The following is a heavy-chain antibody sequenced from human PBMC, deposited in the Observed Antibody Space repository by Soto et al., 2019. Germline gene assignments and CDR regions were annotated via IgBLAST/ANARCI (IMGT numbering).Heavy chain of an antibody. CDR1: GFTFSSYW. V-gene: IGHV3-74*01. CDR2: INSDGSST. CDR3: ARTLNIQLWPMGFGY. Sequence: GGSLRLSCAASGFTFSSYWMHWVRQAPGKGLVWVSRINSDGSSTSYADSVKGRFTISRDNAKNTLYLQMNSLRAEDTAVYYCARTLNIQLWPMGFGYWGQGTLVTVSS. J-gene: IGHJ4*02. D-gene: IGHD5-18*01.